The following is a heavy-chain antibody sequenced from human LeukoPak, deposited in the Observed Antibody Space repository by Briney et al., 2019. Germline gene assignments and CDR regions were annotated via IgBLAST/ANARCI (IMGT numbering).Heavy chain of an antibody. CDR1: GGSISSSSYY. D-gene: IGHD3-10*01. CDR3: ARMAPLLLWFGELSNWFDP. J-gene: IGHJ5*02. V-gene: IGHV4-39*07. Sequence: SETLSLTCTVSGGSISSSSYYWGWIRQPPGKGLEWIGSIYYSGSTYYNPSLKSRVTISVDTSKNQFSLKLSSVTAADTAVYYCARMAPLLLWFGELSNWFDPWGQGTLVTVSS. CDR2: IYYSGST.